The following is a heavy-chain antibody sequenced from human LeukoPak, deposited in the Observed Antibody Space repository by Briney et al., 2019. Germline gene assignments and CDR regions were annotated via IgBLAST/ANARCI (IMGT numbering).Heavy chain of an antibody. D-gene: IGHD7-27*01. J-gene: IGHJ4*02. CDR3: ARTLRWGSGAYYFDY. Sequence: GGSLRLSCAASGFTFSSYSMNWVRQAPGKGLEWVSSISSSSSYIYYADSVKGRFTISRDNAKNSLYLQMNSLRAEETAVYYCARTLRWGSGAYYFDYWGQGTLVTVSS. CDR1: GFTFSSYS. V-gene: IGHV3-21*01. CDR2: ISSSSSYI.